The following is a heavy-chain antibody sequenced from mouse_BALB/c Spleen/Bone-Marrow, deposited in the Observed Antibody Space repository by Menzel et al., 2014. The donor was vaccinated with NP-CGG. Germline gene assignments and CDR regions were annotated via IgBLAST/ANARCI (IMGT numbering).Heavy chain of an antibody. J-gene: IGHJ4*01. CDR2: ISSGSSTI. V-gene: IGHV5-17*02. Sequence: EVMLVESGGGLVQPGGSRKLSRAASGFTFSSFGMHWVRQAPEKGLEWVAYISSGSSTIYYADTVKGRFTISRDNPKNTLFLQMTSLRSEDTAMYYCARKGAMITHYYAMDYWGQGTSVTVSS. CDR3: ARKGAMITHYYAMDY. CDR1: GFTFSSFG. D-gene: IGHD2-4*01.